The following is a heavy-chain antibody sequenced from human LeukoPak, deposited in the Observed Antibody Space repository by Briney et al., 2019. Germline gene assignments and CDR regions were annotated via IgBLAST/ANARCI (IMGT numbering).Heavy chain of an antibody. J-gene: IGHJ1*01. CDR3: ARDLFSRAYSSSWYVAEYFHH. V-gene: IGHV1-2*02. Sequence: SLKLSCKASGYRFTDYYMHWVRQAPGQGPEWMGWINPNSGGTNYAQKFQGRVTMARDTSISTAYMELSRLRSDDTAVYYCARDLFSRAYSSSWYVAEYFHHWDQGTLVTVSS. D-gene: IGHD6-13*01. CDR2: INPNSGGT. CDR1: GYRFTDYY.